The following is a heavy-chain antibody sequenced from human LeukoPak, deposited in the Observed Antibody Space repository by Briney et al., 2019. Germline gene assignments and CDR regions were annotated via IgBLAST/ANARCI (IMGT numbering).Heavy chain of an antibody. CDR2: ISAYNGNT. Sequence: GASVKVSCKASGYTFTSYGISWVRQAPGQGLEWMGWISAYNGNTNYAQKLQGRVTMTTDTSTSTAYMELRSLRSDDTAVYYCARSNFHSSSWYYFDYWGQGTLVTVSS. D-gene: IGHD6-13*01. CDR3: ARSNFHSSSWYYFDY. CDR1: GYTFTSYG. J-gene: IGHJ4*02. V-gene: IGHV1-18*01.